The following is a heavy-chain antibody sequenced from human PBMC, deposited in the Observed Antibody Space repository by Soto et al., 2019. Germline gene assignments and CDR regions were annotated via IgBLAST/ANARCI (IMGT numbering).Heavy chain of an antibody. CDR2: INSDGTST. D-gene: IGHD4-17*01. CDR3: ARDSGGAYRDREYPFDY. J-gene: IGHJ4*02. CDR1: GFTFSSYW. Sequence: EVQLVESGGDLVEPGGSLRLSCAASGFTFSSYWLHWVRQAPGKGLVWVSLINSDGTSTSYAESVKGRFTISRDNAKNTLYLQMNSLTAEDTAVYYCARDSGGAYRDREYPFDYWGQGTLVTVSS. V-gene: IGHV3-74*01.